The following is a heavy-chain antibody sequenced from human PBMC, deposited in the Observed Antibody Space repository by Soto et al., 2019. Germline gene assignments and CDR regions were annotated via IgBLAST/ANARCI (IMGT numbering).Heavy chain of an antibody. Sequence: SETLSLTCAVYCGSFSGYYWSWIRQPPGKGLEWIGEINHSGSTNYNPSLKSRVTISVDTSKNQFSLKLSSVTAADTAVYYCARGLKRRQGNNWFDPWGQGTLVTVSS. D-gene: IGHD6-25*01. CDR2: INHSGST. J-gene: IGHJ5*02. CDR3: ARGLKRRQGNNWFDP. V-gene: IGHV4-34*01. CDR1: CGSFSGYY.